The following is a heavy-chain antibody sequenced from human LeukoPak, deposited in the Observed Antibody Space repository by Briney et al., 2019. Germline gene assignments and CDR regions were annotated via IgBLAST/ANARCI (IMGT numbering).Heavy chain of an antibody. J-gene: IGHJ4*02. CDR3: ARDSDGNFDY. CDR2: ISSSSSYI. D-gene: IGHD3-10*01. V-gene: IGHV3-21*01. Sequence: GGSLRHSCAASGFTFSSYSMNWVRQAPGKGLEWVSSISSSSSYIYYADSVKGRFTISRDNAKNSLYLQMNSLRAEDTAVYYCARDSDGNFDYWGQGTLVTVSS. CDR1: GFTFSSYS.